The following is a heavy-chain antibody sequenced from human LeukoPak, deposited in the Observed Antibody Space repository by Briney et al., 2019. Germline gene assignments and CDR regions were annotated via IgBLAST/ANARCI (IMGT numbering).Heavy chain of an antibody. Sequence: GGSLRLSCGASGFTVSSNYMSWVRQAPGKGLEWVSVIYSGGSTYYADSVKGRFTISRDNSKNTLYLQMNSLRAEDTAVYYCARVPFGPNDYWGQGTLVTVSS. CDR2: IYSGGST. V-gene: IGHV3-66*01. CDR3: ARVPFGPNDY. D-gene: IGHD3-10*01. CDR1: GFTVSSNY. J-gene: IGHJ4*02.